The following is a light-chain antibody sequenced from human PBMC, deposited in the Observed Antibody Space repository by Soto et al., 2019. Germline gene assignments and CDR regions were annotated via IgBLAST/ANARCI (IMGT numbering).Light chain of an antibody. J-gene: IGKJ5*01. CDR3: QQYNNWPPVT. V-gene: IGKV3-15*01. CDR1: QSVSSN. CDR2: GAS. Sequence: ETVMTQSPATLSVSPGERATLSCRASQSVSSNVAWYQRKPGQAPRLLIYGASTRATGIPARFSGSGSGTEFTLTISSLQSEDFAVYYCQQYNNWPPVTFGQGTRLEIK.